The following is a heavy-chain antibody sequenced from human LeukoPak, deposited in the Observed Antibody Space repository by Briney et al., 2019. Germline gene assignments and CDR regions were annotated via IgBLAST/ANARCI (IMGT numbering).Heavy chain of an antibody. D-gene: IGHD2-2*01. Sequence: SVKVSCKASGGTFSSYAISWVRQAPGQGLEWMGGIIPIFGTSNYAQKFQGRVTITADKSTSTAYMKLSSLRSEGTAVYYCARGDIVVVPAARGHYYYYYMDVWGKGTTVTVSS. CDR2: IIPIFGTS. CDR1: GGTFSSYA. V-gene: IGHV1-69*06. J-gene: IGHJ6*03. CDR3: ARGDIVVVPAARGHYYYYYMDV.